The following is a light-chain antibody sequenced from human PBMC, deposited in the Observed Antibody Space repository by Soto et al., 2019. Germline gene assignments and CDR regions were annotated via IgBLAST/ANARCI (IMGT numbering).Light chain of an antibody. CDR1: SSNIGAGYN. CDR3: QSYDSSLSGSI. V-gene: IGLV1-40*01. Sequence: QSALTQPPSVSGAPGQRVTISCTGSSSNIGAGYNVHWYQQLPGTAPKLLIYVNSNRPSGVPDRFSGSKSGTSASLAITGLQAEDEADYYCQSYDSSLSGSIFGGGTKVTVL. J-gene: IGLJ2*01. CDR2: VNS.